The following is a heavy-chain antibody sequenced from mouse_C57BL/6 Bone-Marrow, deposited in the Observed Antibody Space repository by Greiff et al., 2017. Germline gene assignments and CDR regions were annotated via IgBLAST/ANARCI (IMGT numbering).Heavy chain of an antibody. Sequence: VQLKESGPGLVKPSQSLSLTCSVTGYSITSGYYWNWIRQFPGNKLEWMGYISYDGSNNYNPSLKNRISITRDTSKNQFFLKLNSVTTEDTATYDCARAVITTVVAGMDYWGQGTSVTVSS. CDR2: ISYDGSN. V-gene: IGHV3-6*01. J-gene: IGHJ4*01. D-gene: IGHD1-1*01. CDR1: GYSITSGYY. CDR3: ARAVITTVVAGMDY.